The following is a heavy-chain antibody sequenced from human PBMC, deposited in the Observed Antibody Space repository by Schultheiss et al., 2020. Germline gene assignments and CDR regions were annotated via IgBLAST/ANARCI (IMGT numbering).Heavy chain of an antibody. J-gene: IGHJ4*02. V-gene: IGHV3-48*04. CDR2: ISGSSSSI. CDR3: ARGVPFYYDSSTYYYARWGGYFDY. Sequence: GGSLRLSCAASGFTFSSYAMHWVRQAPGKGLEWVSYISGSSSSISYADSVKGRFTISRDNAKNSLYLQMNSLRAEDTAVYYCARGVPFYYDSSTYYYARWGGYFDYWGQGTLVTVSS. CDR1: GFTFSSYA. D-gene: IGHD3-22*01.